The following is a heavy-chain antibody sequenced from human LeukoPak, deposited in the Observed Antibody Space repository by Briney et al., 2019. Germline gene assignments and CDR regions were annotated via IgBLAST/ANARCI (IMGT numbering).Heavy chain of an antibody. CDR1: GGSISSSSYY. CDR3: ARDYYYYYMDV. V-gene: IGHV4-39*07. CDR2: IYYSGGT. J-gene: IGHJ6*03. Sequence: SETLSLTCTVSGGSISSSSYYWGWIRQPPGKGLEWIGSIYYSGGTYYNPSLKSRVTISVDTSKNQFSLKLSSVTAADTAVYYCARDYYYYYMDVWGKGTTVTVSS.